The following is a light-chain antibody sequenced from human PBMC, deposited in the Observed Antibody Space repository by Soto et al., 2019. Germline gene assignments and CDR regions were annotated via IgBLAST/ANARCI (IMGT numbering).Light chain of an antibody. CDR3: QQSFSSRWT. J-gene: IGKJ1*01. Sequence: DVQMTQSPSSLSASVGDRVTITCRASETISTYLNWYRQKPGKAPELLLYAASSLQSGVPSRFSGSGSGTDFTLSISSLQPADFATYYCQQSFSSRWTFGQGTKVDI. CDR1: ETISTY. CDR2: AAS. V-gene: IGKV1-39*01.